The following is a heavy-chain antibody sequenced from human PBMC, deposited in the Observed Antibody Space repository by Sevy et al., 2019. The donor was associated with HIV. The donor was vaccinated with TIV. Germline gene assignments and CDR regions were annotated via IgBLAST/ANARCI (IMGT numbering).Heavy chain of an antibody. D-gene: IGHD2-2*01. CDR1: GYTFTGYY. Sequence: ASVKVSCKASGYTFTGYYMHWVRQAPGQGLEWMGWINPNSGGTNYAQKFQGRVTMTRDTSISTAYMELSRLRSDDTAVYYSARETVPASRGFYDKHYYFDYWGQGTLVTVSS. J-gene: IGHJ4*02. V-gene: IGHV1-2*02. CDR3: ARETVPASRGFYDKHYYFDY. CDR2: INPNSGGT.